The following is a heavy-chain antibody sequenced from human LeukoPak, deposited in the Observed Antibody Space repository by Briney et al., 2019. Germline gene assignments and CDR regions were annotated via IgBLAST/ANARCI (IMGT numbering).Heavy chain of an antibody. CDR1: GYTFTSYG. J-gene: IGHJ4*02. Sequence: ASVKVSCKASGYTFTSYGISWVRQAPGQGLEWMGWISAYNGNTNYAQKLQGRVTMTTDTSTSTAYMELRSLRSDDTAVYYCAINKVVRGVISAIDYWGQGTLVTVSS. CDR3: AINKVVRGVISAIDY. CDR2: ISAYNGNT. D-gene: IGHD3-10*01. V-gene: IGHV1-18*01.